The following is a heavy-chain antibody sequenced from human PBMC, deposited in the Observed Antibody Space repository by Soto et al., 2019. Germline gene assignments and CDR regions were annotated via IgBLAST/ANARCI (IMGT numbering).Heavy chain of an antibody. V-gene: IGHV5-51*01. Sequence: GESLKISCKGSGYSFTSYWIGWVRQMPGKGLEWMGIIYPGDSDTRYSPSFQGQVTISADKSISTAYLQWSSLKASDTAIYYCARQGSSTSDDMDVWGKGTTVTVSS. J-gene: IGHJ6*03. CDR2: IYPGDSDT. D-gene: IGHD2-2*01. CDR3: ARQGSSTSDDMDV. CDR1: GYSFTSYW.